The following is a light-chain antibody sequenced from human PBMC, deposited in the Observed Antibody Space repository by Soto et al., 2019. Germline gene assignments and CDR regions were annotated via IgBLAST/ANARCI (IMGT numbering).Light chain of an antibody. CDR3: QQYGSSPPKYT. V-gene: IGKV3-20*01. CDR2: GAS. Sequence: EIVLTQSPGTLSLSPGERATLSCRASQSVSSSYLAWYQQKPGQAPRLLIYGASSRATGIPDRFSGSGSGTEFTLTISRLEPEDFAVYYWQQYGSSPPKYTFGQGTKLEIK. CDR1: QSVSSSY. J-gene: IGKJ2*01.